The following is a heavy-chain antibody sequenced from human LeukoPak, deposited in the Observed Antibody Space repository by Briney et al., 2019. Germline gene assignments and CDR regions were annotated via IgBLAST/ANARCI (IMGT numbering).Heavy chain of an antibody. CDR3: ARDTWYYNDSSGYNDY. V-gene: IGHV3-74*01. CDR1: GFTFSSYW. J-gene: IGHJ4*02. CDR2: ISTDGSST. D-gene: IGHD3-22*01. Sequence: GGSLRLSCAASGFTFSSYWMHWVRQAPGKGLVWVSRISTDGSSTSYADSVKGRFTISRDNAKNTLYLQMNSLSAEDTAVYYCARDTWYYNDSSGYNDYWGRGTLVTVSS.